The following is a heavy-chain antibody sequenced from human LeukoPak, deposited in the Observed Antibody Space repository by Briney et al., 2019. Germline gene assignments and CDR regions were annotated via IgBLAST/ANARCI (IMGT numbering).Heavy chain of an antibody. CDR2: TYPGDSET. CDR1: GYSFGSYW. J-gene: IGHJ3*02. CDR3: ARREVAAAGHYAFDI. Sequence: GESLQISCKGFGYSFGSYWIAWVRQTPGKGLEWMGITYPGDSETRYSPSFQGQVTISADKSISTAYLQWSSLKASDTAMYYCARREVAAAGHYAFDIWGQGTMVTVSS. D-gene: IGHD6-13*01. V-gene: IGHV5-51*01.